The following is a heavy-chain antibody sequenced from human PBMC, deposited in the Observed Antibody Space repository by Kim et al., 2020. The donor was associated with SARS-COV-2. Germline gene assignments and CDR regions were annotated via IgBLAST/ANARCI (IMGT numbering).Heavy chain of an antibody. J-gene: IGHJ3*01. V-gene: IGHV3-23*01. CDR1: EFPFSSYT. CDR3: ATASCGGGNCHSDIDPFDL. Sequence: GGSLRLSCTVSEFPFSSYTMTWVRQAPGKGLEWVSAINYNGYRTFYTESVKGRFTISRDNSKNIVYLQMNNLRLEDGAVYYCATASCGGGNCHSDIDPFDLWGQGTKVTVSS. CDR2: INYNGYRT. D-gene: IGHD2-15*01.